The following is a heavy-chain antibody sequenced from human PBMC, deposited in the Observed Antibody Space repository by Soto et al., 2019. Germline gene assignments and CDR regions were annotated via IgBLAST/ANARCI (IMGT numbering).Heavy chain of an antibody. J-gene: IGHJ5*02. CDR3: ARTILTGYGNWFDP. Sequence: PSETLSLTCTVSGGSISGYYWSWIRQPPGKGLEWVGYLYYSGSTNYNPSLMSRVTMSVDTSKNQFSLKLTSVTAADTAVYYCARTILTGYGNWFDPCGQGTLVTVSS. CDR2: LYYSGST. D-gene: IGHD3-9*01. CDR1: GGSISGYY. V-gene: IGHV4-59*08.